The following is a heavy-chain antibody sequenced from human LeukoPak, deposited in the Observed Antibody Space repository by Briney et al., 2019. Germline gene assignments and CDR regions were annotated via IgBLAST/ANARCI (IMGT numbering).Heavy chain of an antibody. CDR2: ISSRSRNI. D-gene: IGHD3-22*01. J-gene: IGHJ4*02. CDR1: GFTFSSYS. CDR3: ARDAETYYYDGSPRRGFDY. V-gene: IGHV3-21*06. Sequence: GGSLRLPCAASGFTFSSYSMNWVRQAPGKGLEWVSSISSRSRNIYYADSVKGRFTISRDNAKNSLYLQMNSLRAEDTAVYYCARDAETYYYDGSPRRGFDYWGRGTLVTVSS.